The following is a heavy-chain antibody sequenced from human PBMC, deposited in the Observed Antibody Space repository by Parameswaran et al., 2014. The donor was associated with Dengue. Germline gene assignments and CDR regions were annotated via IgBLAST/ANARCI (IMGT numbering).Heavy chain of an antibody. CDR3: ARDCRRGRGLGYYMDV. V-gene: IGHV3-66*01. D-gene: IGHD2-15*01. J-gene: IGHJ6*03. Sequence: VRQMPGKGLEWVSVIYSGGSTYYADSVKGRFTISRDNSKNTLYLQMNSLRAEDTAVYYCARDCRRGRGLGYYMDVWGKGTTVTVSS. CDR2: IYSGGST.